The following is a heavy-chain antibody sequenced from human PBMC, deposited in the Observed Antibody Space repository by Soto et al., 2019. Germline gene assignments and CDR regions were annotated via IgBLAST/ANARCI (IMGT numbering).Heavy chain of an antibody. CDR1: GGTFSKYA. V-gene: IGHV1-69*01. J-gene: IGHJ6*02. Sequence: QVQLVQSGAEVKKPGSSVKVSCKASGGTFSKYAISWVRQAPGQGLEWMGGIIPIFGTTNYAQKFQGSVTITADESTSTAYMELSSLRSEAKDAYDCSTGGCGDLLQSSYEDYAREVWGQGTTFTVSS. D-gene: IGHD3-10*01. CDR2: IIPIFGTT. CDR3: STGGCGDLLQSSYEDYAREV.